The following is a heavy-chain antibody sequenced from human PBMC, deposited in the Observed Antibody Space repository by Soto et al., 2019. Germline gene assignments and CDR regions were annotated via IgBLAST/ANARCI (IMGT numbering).Heavy chain of an antibody. CDR2: VSAGGTNT. V-gene: IGHV3-23*01. J-gene: IGHJ5*02. D-gene: IGHD3-3*01. CDR1: GFTFKNYG. Sequence: GGSLRLSCFGSGFTFKNYGMSWVRQAPGRGLEWVSGVSAGGTNTYYADSVKGRFTVSRDNSKNMLFLEMNSLRDEDTAMYFCAKDRHSFYLWGQGTRVTVSA. CDR3: AKDRHSFYL.